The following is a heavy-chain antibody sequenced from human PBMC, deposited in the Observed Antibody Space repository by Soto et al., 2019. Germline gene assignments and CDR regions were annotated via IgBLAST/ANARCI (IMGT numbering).Heavy chain of an antibody. CDR3: GGDMEGENYYYMEF. CDR1: GYTFTSYA. Sequence: QVQLVQSGAEVKKPGASVKVSCKASGYTFTSYAMHWVRQAPGQRLEWMGWINAGNGNTKYSQKFQGRVTITRDTTDNRADMDLTSQRSEDPGVYYCGGDMEGENYYYMEFWGKGTTVTVS. V-gene: IGHV1-3*01. D-gene: IGHD1-1*01. J-gene: IGHJ6*03. CDR2: INAGNGNT.